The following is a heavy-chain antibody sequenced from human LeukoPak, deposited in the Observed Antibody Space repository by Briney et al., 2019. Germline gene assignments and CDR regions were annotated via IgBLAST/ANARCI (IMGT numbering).Heavy chain of an antibody. CDR2: IIPIFGTA. J-gene: IGHJ4*02. CDR3: ARGYSSGWPFDY. Sequence: SVKVSCKASGGTFSSYAISWVRQAPGQGLEWMGGIIPIFGTANYAQKFQGRVTITTDESTSTAYMELRSLRSDDTAVYYCARGYSSGWPFDYWGQGTLVTVSS. V-gene: IGHV1-69*05. D-gene: IGHD6-19*01. CDR1: GGTFSSYA.